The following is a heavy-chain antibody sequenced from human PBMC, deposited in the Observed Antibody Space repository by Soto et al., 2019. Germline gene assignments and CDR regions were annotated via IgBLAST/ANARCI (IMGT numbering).Heavy chain of an antibody. CDR1: GGTFSSYA. CDR2: IIPIFGTA. CDR3: ARDGVTYCSGRSCEKFAY. D-gene: IGHD2-15*01. Sequence: QVQLVQSGAEVKKPGSSVKVSCKASGGTFSSYAISWVRQAPGQGLEWMGGIIPIFGTANYAQKFQGRVTITAEKSTRTAYMELSSLRSEDTAVYYCARDGVTYCSGRSCEKFAYWVQGTLVTVSS. V-gene: IGHV1-69*06. J-gene: IGHJ4*02.